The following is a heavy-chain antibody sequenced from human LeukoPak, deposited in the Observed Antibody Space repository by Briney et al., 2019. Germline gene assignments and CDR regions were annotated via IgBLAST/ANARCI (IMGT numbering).Heavy chain of an antibody. Sequence: GGSLRLSCAASGFTFSSYSMNWVRQAPGKGLEWVSSISSSSSYIYYADSVKGRFTISRDNSKNTLYLQMNSLRAEDTAVYYCAKDGDCSSTSCYPNPPLWGQGTLVTVSS. V-gene: IGHV3-21*04. CDR2: ISSSSSYI. CDR3: AKDGDCSSTSCYPNPPL. J-gene: IGHJ4*02. CDR1: GFTFSSYS. D-gene: IGHD2-2*01.